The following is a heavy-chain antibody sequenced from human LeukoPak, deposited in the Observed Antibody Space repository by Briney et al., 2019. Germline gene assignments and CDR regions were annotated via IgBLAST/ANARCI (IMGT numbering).Heavy chain of an antibody. V-gene: IGHV4-39*07. D-gene: IGHD5-24*01. J-gene: IGHJ4*02. CDR2: IYYSGST. Sequence: PSETLSLTCTVSGGSISSSSYYWGWIRQPPGKGLEWIGSIYYSGSTYYNPSLKSRVTISVDTSKNQFSLKLSSVTAADTAVYYCARVDPLSGLQLDYWGQGTLVTVSS. CDR3: ARVDPLSGLQLDY. CDR1: GGSISSSSYY.